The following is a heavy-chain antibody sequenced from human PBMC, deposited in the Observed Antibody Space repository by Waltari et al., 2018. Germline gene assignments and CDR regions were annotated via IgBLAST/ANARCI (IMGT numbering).Heavy chain of an antibody. J-gene: IGHJ5*02. V-gene: IGHV3-21*03. Sequence: EVRLAESGGGLVKPGGSLSVSCTASGFDFSDYDMNWVRQAPGTGLEWVSSIGGTHSNIFYADSVKGRFTVSRDNAKNSLYLQMDNLRAEDSGLYFCTRDLYGSGGDWFDPWGQGTLVTVSS. D-gene: IGHD3-10*01. CDR1: GFDFSDYD. CDR2: IGGTHSNI. CDR3: TRDLYGSGGDWFDP.